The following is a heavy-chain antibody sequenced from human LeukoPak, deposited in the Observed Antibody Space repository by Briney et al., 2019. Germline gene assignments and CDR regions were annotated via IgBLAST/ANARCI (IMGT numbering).Heavy chain of an antibody. CDR2: MNPKSGNT. CDR3: ARVYGDPDY. V-gene: IGHV1-8*01. Sequence: ASVKVSCKASGYTFTSYDINWVRQATGQGLEWMGWMNPKSGNTGSAQKFQSRVTMTRDSSISTAYMELTSLRSEDTAVYYCARVYGDPDYWGQGTLVTVSS. CDR1: GYTFTSYD. D-gene: IGHD4-17*01. J-gene: IGHJ4*02.